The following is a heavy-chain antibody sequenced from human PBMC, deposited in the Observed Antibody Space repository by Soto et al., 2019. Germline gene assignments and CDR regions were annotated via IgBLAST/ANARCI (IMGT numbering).Heavy chain of an antibody. V-gene: IGHV4-59*12. J-gene: IGHJ6*02. CDR3: GRSSPPPVRGVIIDYYYYGMDV. Sequence: SETLSLTCTVSGGSISSYYWSWIRQPPGKGLEWIGYIYYSGSTNYNPSLKSRVTISVDTSKNQFSLKLNSVTPEDTAVYYCGRSSPPPVRGVIIDYYYYGMDVWGQGTTVTVSS. D-gene: IGHD3-10*01. CDR1: GGSISSYY. CDR2: IYYSGST.